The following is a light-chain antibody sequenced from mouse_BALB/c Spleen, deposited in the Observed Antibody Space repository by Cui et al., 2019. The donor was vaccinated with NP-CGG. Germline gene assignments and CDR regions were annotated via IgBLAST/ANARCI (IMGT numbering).Light chain of an antibody. V-gene: IGLV1*01. J-gene: IGLJ1*01. Sequence: AVVTHESALTTSPGGTVTLTCRSSTGAVTTSNYANWVQEKPDHLFTGLIGGTNNRPPGVPARFSGSLIGDKAALTITGAQTEDEAIYFCALWYSNHWVFGGGTKLTVL. CDR1: TGAVTTSNY. CDR3: ALWYSNHWV. CDR2: GTN.